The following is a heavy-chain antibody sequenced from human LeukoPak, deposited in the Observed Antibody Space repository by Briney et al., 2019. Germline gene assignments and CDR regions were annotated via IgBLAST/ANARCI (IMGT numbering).Heavy chain of an antibody. D-gene: IGHD4-11*01. Sequence: GGSLRLSCAASGFTFSSYWMSWVRQAPGKGLEWVANIKQDGSEKYYVDSVKGRFTISRDNSKNTLYLQMNSLRAEDTAVYYCAKDSNTVTTSFDYWGQGTLVTVSS. V-gene: IGHV3-7*01. CDR3: AKDSNTVTTSFDY. CDR2: IKQDGSEK. CDR1: GFTFSSYW. J-gene: IGHJ4*02.